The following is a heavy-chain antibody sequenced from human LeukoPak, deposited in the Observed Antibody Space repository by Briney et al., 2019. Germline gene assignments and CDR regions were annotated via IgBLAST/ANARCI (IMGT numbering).Heavy chain of an antibody. V-gene: IGHV3-33*01. CDR3: ARARTFGGVIVIPYYFDY. CDR2: IWYDGSSE. D-gene: IGHD3-16*02. CDR1: GFTFSSYG. Sequence: GGSLRLSCAASGFTFSSYGMHWVRQAPGKGLEWVALIWYDGSSEYHADSVKGRFTISRDDSKNTLYLQMNSLRAEDTAVYYCARARTFGGVIVIPYYFDYWGQGTLVTVSS. J-gene: IGHJ4*02.